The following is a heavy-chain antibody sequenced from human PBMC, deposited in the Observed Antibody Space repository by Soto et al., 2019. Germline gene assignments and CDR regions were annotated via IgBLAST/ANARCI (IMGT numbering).Heavy chain of an antibody. CDR1: GGSISSSSYY. Sequence: PSETLSLTCTVSGGSISSSSYYWGWIRQPPGKGLDWIWIIYYCGSTYYNSSLKSRVTISVDTSKNHFSLKLSSVTAADTALYYCAPVVVAAPRLFTPNYMDVWGKGTTVTVSS. J-gene: IGHJ6*03. CDR3: APVVVAAPRLFTPNYMDV. CDR2: IYYCGST. V-gene: IGHV4-39*01. D-gene: IGHD2-15*01.